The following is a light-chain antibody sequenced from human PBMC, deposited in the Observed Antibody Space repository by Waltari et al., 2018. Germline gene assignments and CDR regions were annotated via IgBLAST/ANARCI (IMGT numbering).Light chain of an antibody. J-gene: IGLJ3*02. CDR2: RND. CDR3: AAWDDTLNGRWE. V-gene: IGLV1-44*01. CDR1: SSNIGSNI. Sequence: QSVLTQPPSASATPGQRVTISCSGSSSNIGSNIVNWYQQVPGTTPKLLIYRNDQRPSGFPDRFSGSKSGTSASLAISGLRSEDEADYYCAAWDDTLNGRWEFGGGTKLTVL.